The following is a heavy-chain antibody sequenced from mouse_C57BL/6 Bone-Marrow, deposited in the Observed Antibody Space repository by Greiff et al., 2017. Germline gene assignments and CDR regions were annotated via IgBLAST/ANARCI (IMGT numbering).Heavy chain of an antibody. D-gene: IGHD2-3*01. V-gene: IGHV1-55*01. CDR3: AREKEWLLRGGLFAY. CDR1: GYTFTSYW. J-gene: IGHJ3*01. CDR2: IYPGSGST. Sequence: QVQLQQPGAELVKPGASVKMSCKASGYTFTSYWITWVKQRPGQGLEWIGDIYPGSGSTNYNEKFKSKATLTVDTSSSTAYMQLSSLTSEDSAVYYCAREKEWLLRGGLFAYWGQGTLVTVSA.